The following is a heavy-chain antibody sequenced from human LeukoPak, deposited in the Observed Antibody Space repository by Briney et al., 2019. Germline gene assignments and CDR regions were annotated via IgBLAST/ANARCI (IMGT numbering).Heavy chain of an antibody. V-gene: IGHV1-69*13. D-gene: IGHD3-3*01. CDR1: GYTFTSYA. Sequence: SVKVSCKASGYTFTSYAMNWVRQAPGQGLEWMGGIIPIFGTANYAQKFQGRVTITADESTSTAYMELSSLRSEDTAVYYCASRQLRFGDHYGMDVWGQGTTVTVSS. CDR3: ASRQLRFGDHYGMDV. CDR2: IIPIFGTA. J-gene: IGHJ6*02.